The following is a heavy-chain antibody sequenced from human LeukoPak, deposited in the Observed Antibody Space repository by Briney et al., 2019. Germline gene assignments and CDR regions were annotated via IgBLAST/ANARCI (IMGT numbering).Heavy chain of an antibody. V-gene: IGHV3-48*01. CDR1: GFTFSRYS. Sequence: GGSLRLSCAASGFTFSRYSMNWVRQAPGKGLEWVSYIGAAGSTIYYADSVKGRFTISRDNAKNSLFLQMNSLRAEDTAVYYCARDSSAYAGPPDYWGQGTLVTVSS. CDR3: ARDSSAYAGPPDY. D-gene: IGHD3-22*01. CDR2: IGAAGSTI. J-gene: IGHJ4*02.